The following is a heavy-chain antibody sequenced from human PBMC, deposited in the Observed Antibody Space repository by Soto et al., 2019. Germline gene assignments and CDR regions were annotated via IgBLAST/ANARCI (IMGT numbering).Heavy chain of an antibody. CDR1: GGTFSSYA. CDR2: IIPIFGTA. D-gene: IGHD3-10*01. J-gene: IGHJ6*02. Sequence: QVQLVQSGAEVKKPGSSVKVSCKASGGTFSSYAISWVRQAPGQGLEWMGGIIPIFGTANYAQKFQGRVTITADESTSTAYMELSSLRTEDTAVYYCARDPTMVRGVMNYYYGMDVWGQGATVTDFS. CDR3: ARDPTMVRGVMNYYYGMDV. V-gene: IGHV1-69*01.